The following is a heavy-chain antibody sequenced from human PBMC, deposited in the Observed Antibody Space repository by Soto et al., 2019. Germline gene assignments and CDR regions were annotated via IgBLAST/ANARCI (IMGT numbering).Heavy chain of an antibody. CDR1: GGSISSGDYY. V-gene: IGHV4-30-4*01. CDR2: IYYSGST. CDR3: ARDRRHDYRSGYPDY. J-gene: IGHJ4*02. Sequence: LSLTCTVSGGSISSGDYYWSWIRQPPGKGLEWIGYIYYSGSTYYNPTLKSRVYISVDTSKNQFSLNLTSVTAADTAVYYCARDRRHDYRSGYPDYWGQGTLVTVSS. D-gene: IGHD3-3*01.